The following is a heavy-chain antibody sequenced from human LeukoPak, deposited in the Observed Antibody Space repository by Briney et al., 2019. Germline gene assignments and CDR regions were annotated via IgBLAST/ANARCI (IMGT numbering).Heavy chain of an antibody. D-gene: IGHD2-2*01. Sequence: SETLSLTCTVSGGSISSSSYYWGWIRQPPGKGLEWIGSIYYSGSTYYNPSLKSRVTISVDTSKNQFSLKLSSVTAADTAVYYCARGVLEANPGEVVPAARKTFDYWGQGTLVTVSS. J-gene: IGHJ4*02. CDR2: IYYSGST. V-gene: IGHV4-39*01. CDR3: ARGVLEANPGEVVPAARKTFDY. CDR1: GGSISSSSYY.